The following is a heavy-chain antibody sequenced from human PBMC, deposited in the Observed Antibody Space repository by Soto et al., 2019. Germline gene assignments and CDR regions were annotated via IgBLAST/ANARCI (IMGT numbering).Heavy chain of an antibody. CDR3: AGSGSRRGTMIVVPGPT. CDR1: GFTFSSYA. CDR2: ISYDGSNK. J-gene: IGHJ4*02. D-gene: IGHD3-22*01. Sequence: QPGGSLRLSCAASGFTFSSYAMHWVRQAPGKGLEWVAVISYDGSNKYYADSVKGRFTISRDNSKNTLYLQMNSLRAEDTAVYYCAGSGSRRGTMIVVPGPTWGQGTLVTVSS. V-gene: IGHV3-30-3*01.